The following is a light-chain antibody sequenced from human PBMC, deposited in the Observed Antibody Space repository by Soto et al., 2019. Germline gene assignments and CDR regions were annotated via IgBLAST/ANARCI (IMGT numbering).Light chain of an antibody. CDR2: AAS. Sequence: DIQMTQSPSSLSASVGDRVTITCRASQSISINLNWYQQKPGKAPKLLIYAASTLQSGVPSRFRGSGSGTDFTLTISSLQPEDFAIYYCQQSYRTLYTFGQGTKLEI. CDR1: QSISIN. V-gene: IGKV1-39*01. CDR3: QQSYRTLYT. J-gene: IGKJ2*01.